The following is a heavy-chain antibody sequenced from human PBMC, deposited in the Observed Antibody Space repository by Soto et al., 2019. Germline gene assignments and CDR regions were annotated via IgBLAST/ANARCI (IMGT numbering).Heavy chain of an antibody. J-gene: IGHJ4*02. Sequence: QITLKESGPTLVSPTETLTLTCSFSGFSLSTTEVGVGWIGQPPGMALEGLALIYWDDDKRYSPSLKNRLTITEDTSKNEVVLTMTNMDPVDTGTYYCAHRVPDRMQKSGWDGGVFDYWGQGTPVIVSS. CDR1: GFSLSTTEVG. CDR2: IYWDDDK. D-gene: IGHD6-19*01. V-gene: IGHV2-5*02. CDR3: AHRVPDRMQKSGWDGGVFDY.